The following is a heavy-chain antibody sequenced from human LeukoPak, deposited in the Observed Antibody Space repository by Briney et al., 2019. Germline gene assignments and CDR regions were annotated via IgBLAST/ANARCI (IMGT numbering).Heavy chain of an antibody. CDR1: GFTFSSYA. D-gene: IGHD3-10*01. CDR2: INWNGGST. Sequence: GGSLRLSCAASGFTFSSYAMSWVRHAPGKGLEWVSGINWNGGSTGYADSVKGRFTISRDNAKNSLYLQMNSLRAEDTALYYCARDSPLYYYGSGSYLTPFYYYYMDVWGKGTTVTVSS. CDR3: ARDSPLYYYGSGSYLTPFYYYYMDV. J-gene: IGHJ6*03. V-gene: IGHV3-20*04.